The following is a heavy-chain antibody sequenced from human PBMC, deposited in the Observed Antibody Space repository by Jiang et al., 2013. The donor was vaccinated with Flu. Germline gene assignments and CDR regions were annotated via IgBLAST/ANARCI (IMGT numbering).Heavy chain of an antibody. CDR1: GFTFSSYG. D-gene: IGHD5-18*01. CDR3: AKDGGYGLLFPNYGMDV. Sequence: VQLVESGGGVVQPGGSLRLSCAASGFTFSSYGMHWVRQAPGKGLEWVAFIRYDGSNKYYADSVKGRFTISRDNSKNTLYLQMNSLRAEDTAVYYCAKDGGYGLLFPNYGMDVWGQGTT. CDR2: IRYDGSNK. J-gene: IGHJ6*02. V-gene: IGHV3-30*02.